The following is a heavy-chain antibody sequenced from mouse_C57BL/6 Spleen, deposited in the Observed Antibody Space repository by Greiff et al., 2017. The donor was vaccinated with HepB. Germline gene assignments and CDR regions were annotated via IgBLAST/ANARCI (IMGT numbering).Heavy chain of an antibody. CDR3: AINYAMDY. J-gene: IGHJ4*01. V-gene: IGHV5-4*03. CDR1: GFTFSSYA. CDR2: ISDGGSYT. Sequence: EVKLMESGGGLVKPGGSLKLSCAASGFTFSSYAMSWVRQTPEKRLEWVATISDGGSYTYYPDNVKGRFTISRDNAKNNRYLQMSHLKSEDTAMYYCAINYAMDYWGQGTSVTVSS.